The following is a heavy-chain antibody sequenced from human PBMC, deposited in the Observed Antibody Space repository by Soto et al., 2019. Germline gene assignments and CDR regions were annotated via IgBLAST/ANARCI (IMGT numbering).Heavy chain of an antibody. CDR2: ISGDGGST. Sequence: PGGSLRLSCAASGFTFSSYTMHWVRQAPGKGLEFVSTISGDGGSTYYANSVKGRFTISRDNAKNTLFLQMNSLRAEDTAVYYCARDDSSSWYGTFGYWGQGTLVTVSS. CDR3: ARDDSSSWYGTFGY. CDR1: GFTFSSYT. D-gene: IGHD6-13*01. J-gene: IGHJ4*02. V-gene: IGHV3-64*01.